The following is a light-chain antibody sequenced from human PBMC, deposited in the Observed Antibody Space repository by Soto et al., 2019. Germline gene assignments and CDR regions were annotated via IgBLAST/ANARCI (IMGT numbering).Light chain of an antibody. J-gene: IGLJ1*01. V-gene: IGLV2-8*01. Sequence: QSALTQPPSASGSPGQSVTISCTGASSDVGGYSYVSWYQQHPGKAPKLMIYEVSKRPSGVPDRFSGSKSGNTASLTIAGLQAEDEADYHCSSYTTGSTLYVFGGGTKLTVL. CDR1: SSDVGGYSY. CDR2: EVS. CDR3: SSYTTGSTLYV.